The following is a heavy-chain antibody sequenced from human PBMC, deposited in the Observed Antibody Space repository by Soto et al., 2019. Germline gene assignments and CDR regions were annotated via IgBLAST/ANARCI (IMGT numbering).Heavy chain of an antibody. CDR1: GGSISSYY. J-gene: IGHJ5*02. D-gene: IGHD2-8*02. CDR2: IYYSGST. V-gene: IGHV4-59*01. Sequence: SETLSLTCTVSGGSISSYYWSWIRQPPGKGLEWIGYIYYSGSTNYNPSLKSRVTISVDTSKNQFSLKLSSVTAADTAVYYCARDKMRSGAAGTGDWFDPWGQGTLVTVSS. CDR3: ARDKMRSGAAGTGDWFDP.